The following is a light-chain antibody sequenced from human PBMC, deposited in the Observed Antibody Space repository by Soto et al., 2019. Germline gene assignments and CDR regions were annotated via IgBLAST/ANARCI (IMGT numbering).Light chain of an antibody. J-gene: IGKJ2*01. Sequence: AIRMTQSPSSFSASTGDRGTITCRASQDISSYLAWYQQKVGKAPKLPIYAAATLQRGAPSRFSGSGSGTDFTLTISRLQSEDFATYYCQQYFSYPYTFGQGTKLEI. CDR2: AAA. V-gene: IGKV1-8*01. CDR1: QDISSY. CDR3: QQYFSYPYT.